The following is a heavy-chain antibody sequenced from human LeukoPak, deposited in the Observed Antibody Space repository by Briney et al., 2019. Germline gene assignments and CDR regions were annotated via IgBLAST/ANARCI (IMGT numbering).Heavy chain of an antibody. D-gene: IGHD1-7*01. CDR1: GGSFSGYY. V-gene: IGHV4-34*01. Sequence: PSETLSLTCAVYGGSFSGYYWSWIRQPPGKGLEWIGEINHSGSTNYNPSLKSRVTISVDTSKNQFSLKLSSVTAADTAVYYCARGEELDYHMDVWGKGTTVTVSS. J-gene: IGHJ6*03. CDR2: INHSGST. CDR3: ARGEELDYHMDV.